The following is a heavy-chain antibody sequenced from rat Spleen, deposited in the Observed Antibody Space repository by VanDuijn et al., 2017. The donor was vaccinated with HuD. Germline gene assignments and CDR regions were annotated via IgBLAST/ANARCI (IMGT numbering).Heavy chain of an antibody. D-gene: IGHD1-6*01. Sequence: EVQLVESDGGLVQPGRSLKLSCAASGFTFSDYYMAWVRQAPTKGLEWVATINYDGSSTYYRDSVKGRFTISRDNAKNSLYLKMDSLRSEDTATYYCTRDVYYGSDYWGQGVMVTVSS. CDR2: INYDGSST. CDR1: GFTFSDYY. CDR3: TRDVYYGSDY. V-gene: IGHV5-20*01. J-gene: IGHJ2*01.